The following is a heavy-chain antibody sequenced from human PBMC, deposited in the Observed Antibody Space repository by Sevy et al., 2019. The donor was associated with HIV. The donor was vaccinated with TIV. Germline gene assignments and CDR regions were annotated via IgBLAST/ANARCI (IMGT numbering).Heavy chain of an antibody. CDR3: AREWPGAVAALHFDY. CDR1: GGSISSGSYY. V-gene: IGHV4-61*02. Sequence: SETLSLTCTVSGGSISSGSYYWSWIRQPAGKGLEWIGRIYTSGYTNYNPSLKSRVTITVDTSKNQFYLKLSSVTAADTAVYYCAREWPGAVAALHFDYWGQGTLVTVSS. D-gene: IGHD6-19*01. J-gene: IGHJ4*02. CDR2: IYTSGYT.